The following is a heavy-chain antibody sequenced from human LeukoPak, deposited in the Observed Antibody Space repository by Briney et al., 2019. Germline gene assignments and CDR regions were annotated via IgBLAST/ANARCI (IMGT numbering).Heavy chain of an antibody. D-gene: IGHD2-2*01. J-gene: IGHJ4*02. CDR1: GFTFSSYS. CDR2: ISSSSSYI. CDR3: ARGEGFVVVPAAEFDY. Sequence: PGGSLRLSCAASGFTFSSYSMNWVRQAPGKGLGWVSSISSSSSYIYYADSVKGRFTISRDNAKNSLYLQMNSLRAEDTAVYYCARGEGFVVVPAAEFDYWGQGTLVTVSS. V-gene: IGHV3-21*01.